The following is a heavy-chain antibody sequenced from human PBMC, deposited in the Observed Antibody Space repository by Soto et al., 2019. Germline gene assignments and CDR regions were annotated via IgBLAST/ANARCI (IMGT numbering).Heavy chain of an antibody. CDR2: IDSDGSST. Sequence: PGGSLRLSCAASGFTFSSYWMHWVRQSPGKRLEWVSRIDSDGSSTSSADSVKGRFTISRDNAKNTLNLQMNSLRAEDTAVYYCVRAYYGMDVWGQGTTVTVSS. V-gene: IGHV3-74*01. CDR1: GFTFSSYW. CDR3: VRAYYGMDV. J-gene: IGHJ6*02.